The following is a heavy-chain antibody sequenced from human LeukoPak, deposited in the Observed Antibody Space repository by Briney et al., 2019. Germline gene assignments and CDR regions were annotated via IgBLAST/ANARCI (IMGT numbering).Heavy chain of an antibody. J-gene: IGHJ4*02. D-gene: IGHD2-8*01. Sequence: ASVTVSCKTSGYTFINYNINWVRQATGQGLEWMGWVNPRNGNTGYLQKFQGRLTIARDTSKDTVYMDLDSLTPEDTAVYYCARGVPIGYCSYGVCYPPYYFDYWGQGTLVTASS. CDR1: GYTFINYN. CDR2: VNPRNGNT. V-gene: IGHV1-8*03. CDR3: ARGVPIGYCSYGVCYPPYYFDY.